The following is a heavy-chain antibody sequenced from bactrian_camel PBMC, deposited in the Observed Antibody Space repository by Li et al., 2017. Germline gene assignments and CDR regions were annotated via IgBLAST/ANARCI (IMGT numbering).Heavy chain of an antibody. J-gene: IGHJ6*01. CDR2: TDLGGTP. D-gene: IGHD2*01. Sequence: HVQLVESGGGSVQAGGSLRLSCAASGYTVSSACMAWFRQATGKERERVATTDLGGTPFYADSVKGRFAISRDNAKNTVYLQMNSLKPEDSACTTLREDGPAGGDIAVVVTARELEFGFWGQGTQVTVS. CDR1: GYTVSSAC. V-gene: IGHV3S57*01. CDR3: REDGPAGGDIAVVVTARELEFGF.